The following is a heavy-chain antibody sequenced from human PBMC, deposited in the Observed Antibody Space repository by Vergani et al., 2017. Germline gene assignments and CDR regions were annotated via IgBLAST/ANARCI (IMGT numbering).Heavy chain of an antibody. CDR1: NYSISRGYF. V-gene: IGHV4-38-2*02. D-gene: IGHD2-21*01. J-gene: IGHJ3*01. CDR2: FHHTGMT. CDR3: AGDGGEYDKDALDV. Sequence: QVQLQESGPGLVKPSETLSLTCTVSNYSISRGYFWGWIRRPPGKGLEWIASFHHTGMTYNNPSLKSRVTISVDTSKNLISLKLTSVTAADTAVYYCAGDGGEYDKDALDVWGQGTKVTVTS.